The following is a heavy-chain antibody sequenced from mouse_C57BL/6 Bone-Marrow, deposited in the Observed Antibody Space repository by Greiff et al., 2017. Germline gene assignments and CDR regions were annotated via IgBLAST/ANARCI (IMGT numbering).Heavy chain of an antibody. J-gene: IGHJ3*01. CDR3: ASGGLPWFAY. CDR2: ISSGSSTI. V-gene: IGHV5-17*01. Sequence: DVKLVESGGGLVKPGGSLKLSCAASGFTFSDYGMPWVRQAPEKGLEWVAYISSGSSTIYYADTVKGRFTISRDNAKNTLFLQMTSLRSEDTAMYYCASGGLPWFAYWGQGTLVTVSA. CDR1: GFTFSDYG. D-gene: IGHD2-4*01.